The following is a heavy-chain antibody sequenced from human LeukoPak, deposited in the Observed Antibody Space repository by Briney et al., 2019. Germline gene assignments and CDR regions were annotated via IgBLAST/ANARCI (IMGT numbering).Heavy chain of an antibody. CDR2: INIDGSST. V-gene: IGHV3-74*01. D-gene: IGHD3-16*02. Sequence: PGGSLRLSCEAPGFTFSDNWMHSVRQAPGKGLVWVSRINIDGSSTTYADSVKGRFTISRDNAKNTLYLQMNSLRAEDTAVYYCARALTQQWVIVIKWCFDLWGRGTLVSVSS. CDR1: GFTFSDNW. CDR3: ARALTQQWVIVIKWCFDL. J-gene: IGHJ2*01.